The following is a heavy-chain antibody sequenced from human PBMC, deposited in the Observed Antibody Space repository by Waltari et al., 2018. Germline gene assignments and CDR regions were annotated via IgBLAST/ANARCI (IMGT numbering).Heavy chain of an antibody. J-gene: IGHJ6*03. CDR2: RNPNSGCT. Sequence: QVQLVQSGAEVKKPGASVKVSCKASGYTFTGYYMHWVRQAPGQGLEWMGLRNPNSGCTNYAQKFQGRVTMTRDTSIRTAYMELSRLRSDDTAVYYCATSGINYYYYFMDVWGKGTTVTVSS. CDR1: GYTFTGYY. V-gene: IGHV1-2*02. D-gene: IGHD1-20*01. CDR3: ATSGINYYYYFMDV.